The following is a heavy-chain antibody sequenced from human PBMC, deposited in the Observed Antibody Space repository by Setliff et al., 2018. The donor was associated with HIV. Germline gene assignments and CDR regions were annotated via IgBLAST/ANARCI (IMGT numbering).Heavy chain of an antibody. Sequence: GGSLRLSCAASGFTFSSYSMNWVRQAPGKGLEWVSYISSSGSTIYYADSVKGRFTISRDNAKNSLYLQMNSLRAEDTAVYYCARDDGSQFLNWFDPWGQGTLVTVSS. CDR3: ARDDGSQFLNWFDP. CDR1: GFTFSSYS. CDR2: ISSSGSTI. V-gene: IGHV3-48*04. J-gene: IGHJ5*02.